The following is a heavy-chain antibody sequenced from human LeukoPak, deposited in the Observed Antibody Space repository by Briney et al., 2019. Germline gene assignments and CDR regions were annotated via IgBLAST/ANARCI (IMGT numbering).Heavy chain of an antibody. CDR3: ARGDDFWSGYYAAFDI. J-gene: IGHJ3*02. CDR1: GGSFSGYY. V-gene: IGHV4-34*01. Sequence: SETLSLTCAVYGGSFSGYYWSWIRQPPGKGLEWIGEINHSGSTNYNPSLKSRVTISVDTSKNQFSLKLSSTIAADTAVYYCARGDDFWSGYYAAFDIWGQGTMVTVSS. CDR2: INHSGST. D-gene: IGHD3-3*01.